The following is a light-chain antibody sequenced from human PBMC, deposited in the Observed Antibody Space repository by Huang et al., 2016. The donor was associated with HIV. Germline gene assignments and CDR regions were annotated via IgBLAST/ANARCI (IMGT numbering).Light chain of an antibody. CDR2: GAS. V-gene: IGKV3-15*01. Sequence: EIVMTQSPATLSVSPGERATLSCRASQSVSSNLAWYQQKPGQAPGVRIFGASVRASGIPDRFSGSGSGTEFTLSISSLQSEDIAVYYCQQYNNWPRTFGQGTKVEIK. CDR3: QQYNNWPRT. J-gene: IGKJ1*01. CDR1: QSVSSN.